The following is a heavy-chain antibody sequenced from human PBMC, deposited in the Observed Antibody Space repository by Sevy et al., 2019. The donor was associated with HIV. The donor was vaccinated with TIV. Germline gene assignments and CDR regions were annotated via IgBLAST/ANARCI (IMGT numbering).Heavy chain of an antibody. Sequence: GGSLRLSCAASGFSFISYAMNWVRQAPGKGLEWVSAISGSDGATYYADSVKGRFTISRDNSKNTLYLQMNSLRAEDTAVYYCARDLRVSSTSCYNGVCYYYYYGMDVWGQGTTVTVSS. CDR3: ARDLRVSSTSCYNGVCYYYYYGMDV. CDR2: ISGSDGAT. D-gene: IGHD2-2*02. V-gene: IGHV3-23*01. CDR1: GFSFISYA. J-gene: IGHJ6*02.